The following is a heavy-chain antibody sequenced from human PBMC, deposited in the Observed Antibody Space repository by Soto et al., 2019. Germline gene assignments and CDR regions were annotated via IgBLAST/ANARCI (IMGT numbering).Heavy chain of an antibody. CDR1: GVSFSGYY. D-gene: IGHD4-17*01. CDR3: AKSYGDYGNDALDI. CDR2: INHSGST. Sequence: SETLSLTCAVYGVSFSGYYWSWIRQPPGKGLEWIGEINHSGSTNYNPSLKSRVAVSLDTSKNQFSLKLSSVTAADTATYYCAKSYGDYGNDALDIWGQGTMVTVSS. J-gene: IGHJ3*02. V-gene: IGHV4-34*01.